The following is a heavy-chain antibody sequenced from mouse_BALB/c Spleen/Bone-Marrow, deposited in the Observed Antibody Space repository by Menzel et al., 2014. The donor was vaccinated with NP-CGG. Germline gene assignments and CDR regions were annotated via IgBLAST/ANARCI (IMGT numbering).Heavy chain of an antibody. CDR2: ISNGGGST. J-gene: IGHJ4*01. Sequence: EVQLQQSGGDLVQPGGSLKLPCAASGFTFSSYTMSWVRQTPEKRLEWVAYISNGGGSTYYPDTVKGRFTISRDNAKNTLYLQMSSLKSEDTAMYYCARRVWSRGGDYWGQGTSVTVSS. V-gene: IGHV5-12-2*01. D-gene: IGHD2-10*02. CDR3: ARRVWSRGGDY. CDR1: GFTFSSYT.